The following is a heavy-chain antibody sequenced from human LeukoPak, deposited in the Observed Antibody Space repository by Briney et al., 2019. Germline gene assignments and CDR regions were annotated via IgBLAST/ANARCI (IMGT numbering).Heavy chain of an antibody. D-gene: IGHD3-22*01. J-gene: IGHJ4*02. CDR2: ISSSSSYI. CDR1: GFTFSSYS. CDR3: ASNQEYYYDSSGFVLDY. Sequence: GGSLRLSCAASGFTFSSYSMNWVRQAPGKGLEWVSSISSSSSYIYYADSVKGRFTISRDNAKNSLYLQMNSLRAEDTAVYYCASNQEYYYDSSGFVLDYWGPGTLVTVSS. V-gene: IGHV3-21*01.